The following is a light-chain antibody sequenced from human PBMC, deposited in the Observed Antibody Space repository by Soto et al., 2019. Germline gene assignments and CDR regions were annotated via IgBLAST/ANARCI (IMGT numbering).Light chain of an antibody. CDR1: SSDLDGYNY. J-gene: IGLJ2*01. CDR3: SSYIGSSTLVV. Sequence: QSVLTQPASVSGFPGQSITISCTGTSSDLDGYNYVSWYLQHPGKAPKLIIYEVTNRPSGVSNRFSGSESGNTASLTISGLQPEDEADYYCSSYIGSSTLVVFGGGTKVTVL. V-gene: IGLV2-14*01. CDR2: EVT.